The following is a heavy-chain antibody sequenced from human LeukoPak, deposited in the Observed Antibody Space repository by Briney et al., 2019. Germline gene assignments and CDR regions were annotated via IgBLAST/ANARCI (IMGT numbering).Heavy chain of an antibody. V-gene: IGHV3-11*04. CDR1: GFTFSDYY. J-gene: IGHJ3*02. Sequence: GGSLRLSCAASGFTFSDYYMSWIRQAPGKGLEWVSYISSSGSTIYYADSVKGRFTISRDNSKNTLYLQMNSLRAEDTAVYYCAKGDYGDYVPPEAFDIWGQGTMVTVSS. D-gene: IGHD4-17*01. CDR3: AKGDYGDYVPPEAFDI. CDR2: ISSSGSTI.